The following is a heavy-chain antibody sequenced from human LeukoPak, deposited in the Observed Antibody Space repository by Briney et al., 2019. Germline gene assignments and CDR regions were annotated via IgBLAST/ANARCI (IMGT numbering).Heavy chain of an antibody. D-gene: IGHD3-10*01. CDR3: VKRGIMIRKVTIVGFHKEAYYFDC. V-gene: IGHV3-23*01. J-gene: IGHJ4*02. Sequence: GGSLRLSCAASGLTFSNYAMSWGRQAPGKGLEWVSGISDSGGSTHYADSVKGRFIISRDNSKNTLYLQMNSLRPEDTAVYYCVKRGIMIRKVTIVGFHKEAYYFDCWGQGTLVTVSS. CDR2: ISDSGGST. CDR1: GLTFSNYA.